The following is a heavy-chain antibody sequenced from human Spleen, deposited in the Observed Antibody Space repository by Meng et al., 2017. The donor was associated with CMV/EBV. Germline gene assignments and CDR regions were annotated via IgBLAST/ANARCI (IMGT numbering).Heavy chain of an antibody. V-gene: IGHV3-30*04. J-gene: IGHJ4*02. Sequence: GGSLRLSCVASGFTFSGHAVHWVRQAPGKGLEWVAVISYDGSNKYYADSVKGRFTISRDNSKNTLYLQMNSLRAEDTAVYYCARDEEGPYNSGWYGYWGQGTLVTVSS. CDR3: ARDEEGPYNSGWYGY. CDR1: GFTFSGHA. D-gene: IGHD6-19*01. CDR2: ISYDGSNK.